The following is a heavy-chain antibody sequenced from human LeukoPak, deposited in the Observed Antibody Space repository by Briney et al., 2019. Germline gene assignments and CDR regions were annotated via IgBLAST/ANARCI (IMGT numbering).Heavy chain of an antibody. J-gene: IGHJ4*02. CDR1: GYTFTGNY. V-gene: IGHV1-2*02. CDR2: IYPKSGGT. Sequence: ASVKVSFKASGYTFTGNYLHWARQAPGQGLEWMGWIYPKSGGTKYAQKFQGRVTMTGDTSISTAYMELSSLRSDDTAVYFCARGGGTFHFDYWGQGAQVTVSS. D-gene: IGHD1-26*01. CDR3: ARGGGTFHFDY.